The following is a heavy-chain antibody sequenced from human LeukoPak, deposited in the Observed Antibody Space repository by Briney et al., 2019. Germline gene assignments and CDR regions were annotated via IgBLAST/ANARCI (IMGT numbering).Heavy chain of an antibody. CDR1: GGSISSYY. D-gene: IGHD6-13*01. V-gene: IGHV4-59*01. Sequence: SGTLSLTCTVSGGSISSYYWSWIRQPPGKGLEWIGYIYYNGYTNYNPSLKSRVTISVDTSNNEFSLKLSSVTAADTAVFYCARGRRGSSWDAFDIWGQGTMVTVSS. CDR2: IYYNGYT. J-gene: IGHJ3*02. CDR3: ARGRRGSSWDAFDI.